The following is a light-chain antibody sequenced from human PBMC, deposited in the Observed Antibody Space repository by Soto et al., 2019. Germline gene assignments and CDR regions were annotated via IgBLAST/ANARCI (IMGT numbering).Light chain of an antibody. CDR1: ESIDNW. CDR2: AAS. CDR3: QQYHTDWT. J-gene: IGKJ1*01. Sequence: DIQMTQSPSTLSASVGDTLIITCRASESIDNWLAWYQQKPGKAPKLLLFAASTLVGGVPSRFSGRGSGTDFTLTSSSLQADDFASYYCQQYHTDWTFGQGTKVEV. V-gene: IGKV1-5*01.